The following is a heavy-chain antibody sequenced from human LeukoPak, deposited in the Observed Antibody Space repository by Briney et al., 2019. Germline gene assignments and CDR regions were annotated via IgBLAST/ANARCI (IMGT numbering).Heavy chain of an antibody. Sequence: GGSLRLSCAASGFTFSSYSMNWVRRAPGKGLEWVANIRRDGSETHYVDSVMGRFTISRDNAKNSLYLQMNSLRAEDTAVYYCARDDTHYDSSGSFYDAFDIWGQGTMVTVSS. V-gene: IGHV3-7*01. D-gene: IGHD3-22*01. CDR1: GFTFSSYS. CDR3: ARDDTHYDSSGSFYDAFDI. CDR2: IRRDGSET. J-gene: IGHJ3*02.